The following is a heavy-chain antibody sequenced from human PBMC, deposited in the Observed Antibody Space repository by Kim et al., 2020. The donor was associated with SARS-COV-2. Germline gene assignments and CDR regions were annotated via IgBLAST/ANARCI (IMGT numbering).Heavy chain of an antibody. CDR3: VRDLDVPPKQSADADDYYYSHMDV. CDR1: GFTFDDYA. CDR2: ISGDGGRT. V-gene: IGHV3-43*02. D-gene: IGHD6-13*01. Sequence: GGSLRLSCAASGFTFDDYAMHWVRQVAGKGLEWVSLISGDGGRTYYADSVKGRFTISRDNRKNSLYLQMNSLRTEDTALYYCVRDLDVPPKQSADADDYYYSHMDVWGQGTTVIVSS. J-gene: IGHJ6*02.